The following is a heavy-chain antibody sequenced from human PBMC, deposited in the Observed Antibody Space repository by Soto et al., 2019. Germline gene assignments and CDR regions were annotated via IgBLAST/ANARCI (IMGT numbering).Heavy chain of an antibody. CDR1: CGPISSYY. CDR3: ARDTKSYDRYYYYYGMDV. D-gene: IGHD5-12*01. J-gene: IGHJ6*02. V-gene: IGHV4-59*01. Sequence: SETLSLTCTVSCGPISSYYWSWIRQPPGKGLEWIGYIYYSGSTNYNPSLKSRVTISVDTSKNQFSLKLSSVTAADTAVYYCARDTKSYDRYYYYYGMDVWGQGTTVTVSS. CDR2: IYYSGST.